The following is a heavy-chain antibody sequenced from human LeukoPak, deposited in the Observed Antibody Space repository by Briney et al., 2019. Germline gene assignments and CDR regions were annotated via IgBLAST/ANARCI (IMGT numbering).Heavy chain of an antibody. V-gene: IGHV3-23*01. CDR2: ISGSGGST. Sequence: GGSLRLSCAASGFTFSSYSRYAMSWVRQAPVKGLEWVSAISGSGGSTYYADSVKGRFTISRDNSKNALYLQMSSLRAEDTAVYYCARGPSIAARYDAFDIWGQGTMVTVSS. J-gene: IGHJ3*02. CDR3: ARGPSIAARYDAFDI. D-gene: IGHD6-6*01. CDR1: GFTFSSYSRYA.